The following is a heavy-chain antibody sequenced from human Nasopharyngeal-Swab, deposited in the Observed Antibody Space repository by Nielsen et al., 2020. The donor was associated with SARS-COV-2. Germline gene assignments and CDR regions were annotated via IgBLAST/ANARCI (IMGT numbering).Heavy chain of an antibody. CDR3: TKQRGDDYGDLYYFDY. CDR1: GFTFSTSA. CDR2: ISGSGDGT. D-gene: IGHD4-17*01. J-gene: IGHJ4*02. Sequence: GESLKLSCASSGFTFSTSAMSWVRQVPGKGLEWVSAISGSGDGTYYADSVKGRFTISRDNSKNTLSLQMNSLRGEDTAIYHCTKQRGDDYGDLYYFDYWGQGTLVTVSS. V-gene: IGHV3-23*01.